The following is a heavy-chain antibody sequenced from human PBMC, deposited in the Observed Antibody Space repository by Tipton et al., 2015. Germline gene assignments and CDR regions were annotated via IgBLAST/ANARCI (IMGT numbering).Heavy chain of an antibody. Sequence: TLSLTCTVSGGSISSGGYYWSWIRQHPGKGLEWIGYIHYSGDTYYNPSLKSRVTISIDTSKNQFSLRLNSVTAADTALYHCARLWSYDFWSGTSYSFDYWGQGTLVTVSS. CDR1: GGSISSGGYY. CDR3: ARLWSYDFWSGTSYSFDY. CDR2: IHYSGDT. V-gene: IGHV4-31*03. D-gene: IGHD3-3*01. J-gene: IGHJ4*02.